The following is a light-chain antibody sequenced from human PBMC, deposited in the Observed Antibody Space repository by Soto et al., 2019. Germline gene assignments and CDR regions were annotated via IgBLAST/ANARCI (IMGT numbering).Light chain of an antibody. CDR1: QDIRRY. CDR2: DAS. J-gene: IGKJ2*01. V-gene: IGKV1-9*01. Sequence: DIQLTQSPTFLSASAGDRVSITCRASQDIRRYLVWYQQKPGKAPNLLIYDASSLQTGGPSRFSGSGSGTEFTLTITSLQTEDFATYYCRHFYTFGQGTKLEI. CDR3: RHFYT.